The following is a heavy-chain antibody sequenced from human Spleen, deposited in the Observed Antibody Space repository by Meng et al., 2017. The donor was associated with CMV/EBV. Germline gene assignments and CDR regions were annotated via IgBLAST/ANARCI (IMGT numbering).Heavy chain of an antibody. CDR1: GFTFSDYY. Sequence: GESLKISCAASGFTFSDYYMSWIRQAPGKGLEWVSAITASGGSTYHADSVEGRFTISRDNSKNTLYLQLNSLRVEDTAVYCCAKAFSSSWYREYYDYWGQGTLVTVSS. CDR3: AKAFSSSWYREYYDY. D-gene: IGHD6-13*01. V-gene: IGHV3-23*01. CDR2: ITASGGST. J-gene: IGHJ4*02.